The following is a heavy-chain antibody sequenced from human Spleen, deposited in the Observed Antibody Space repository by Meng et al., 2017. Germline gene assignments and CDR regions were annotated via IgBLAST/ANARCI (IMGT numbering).Heavy chain of an antibody. V-gene: IGHV1-69*05. D-gene: IGHD1-26*01. Sequence: SVKVSCKASGGTFSSYTISWVRQAPGQGLEWMGGIIPIFGTANYAQKFQGRVTITRNTSISSAYMELSSLRSEDTAVYYCARGSLVGANDYWGQGTLVTVSS. J-gene: IGHJ4*02. CDR3: ARGSLVGANDY. CDR1: GGTFSSYT. CDR2: IIPIFGTA.